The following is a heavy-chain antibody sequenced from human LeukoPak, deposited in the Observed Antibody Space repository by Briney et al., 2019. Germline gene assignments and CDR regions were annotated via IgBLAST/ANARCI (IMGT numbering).Heavy chain of an antibody. CDR1: GYTFTSYG. V-gene: IGHV1-18*01. D-gene: IGHD2-2*01. CDR2: ISAYNGNT. J-gene: IGHJ6*02. Sequence: GASVKVSCKASGYTFTSYGISWVRQAPGQGLEWMGWISAYNGNTNYAQKLQGRVTMTTDTSTSTAYMELRSLRSDDTAVYYCARVGYQLLLASYYYYYYYGMDVWGQGTTVTVSS. CDR3: ARVGYQLLLASYYYYYYYGMDV.